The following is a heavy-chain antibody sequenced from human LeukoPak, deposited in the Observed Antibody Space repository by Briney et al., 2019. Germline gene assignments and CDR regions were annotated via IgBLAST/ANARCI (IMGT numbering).Heavy chain of an antibody. D-gene: IGHD1-26*01. CDR3: ARHVGGYSGSYYVIDH. Sequence: SETLSLTCTVSGGSISSYYWSWIRQPPGKGLERIGYIYYSGSTNYNPSLKSRVTISVDTSKNQFSLKLSSVTAADTAVYYCARHVGGYSGSYYVIDHWGQGTLVTVSS. CDR1: GGSISSYY. V-gene: IGHV4-59*08. J-gene: IGHJ4*02. CDR2: IYYSGST.